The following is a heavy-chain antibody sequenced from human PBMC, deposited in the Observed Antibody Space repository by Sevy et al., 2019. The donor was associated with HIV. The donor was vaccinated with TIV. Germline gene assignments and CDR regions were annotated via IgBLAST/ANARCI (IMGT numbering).Heavy chain of an antibody. J-gene: IGHJ6*02. CDR1: GFTFSDYY. D-gene: IGHD2-21*01. V-gene: IGHV3-11*01. CDR3: ARDHVKDGDLGDYYYFAMDV. Sequence: GGSLRLSCEASGFTFSDYYMSWIRQAPGKGLEWLSYISGSDNTICYADSVKGRFTVSRDNAKNSLYLQMNSLRVEDTAVYYCARDHVKDGDLGDYYYFAMDVWGQGTTVTVSS. CDR2: ISGSDNTI.